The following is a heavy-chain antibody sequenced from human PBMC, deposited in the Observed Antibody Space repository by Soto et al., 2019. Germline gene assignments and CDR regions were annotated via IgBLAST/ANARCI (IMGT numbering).Heavy chain of an antibody. Sequence: GGSLRLSCAASGFTFSDYSVNWVRQAPGKGLEWISYIGRGSTNIINQADSVKGRFTISRDNAKNSLFLQMDSLRDEDTAVYYCARDRFWAFDNWGQGTVVTVSS. CDR3: ARDRFWAFDN. D-gene: IGHD3-3*01. CDR1: GFTFSDYS. CDR2: IGRGSTNII. V-gene: IGHV3-48*02. J-gene: IGHJ3*02.